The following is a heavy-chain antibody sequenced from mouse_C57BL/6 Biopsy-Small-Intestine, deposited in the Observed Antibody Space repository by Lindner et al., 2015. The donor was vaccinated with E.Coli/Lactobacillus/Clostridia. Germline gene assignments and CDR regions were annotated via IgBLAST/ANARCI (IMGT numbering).Heavy chain of an antibody. V-gene: IGHV1-59*01. D-gene: IGHD2-1*01. J-gene: IGHJ1*01. CDR3: ARDSVTSRWSEAMDV. Sequence: SVKVSCKASGYTFSNYHIHWLRQAPGQGLEWLGMINCAGGNSYYVQTFRGRVTMARDTSTATVYMELGSLISEDTAVYYCARDSVTSRWSEAMDVWGQGTTVTVSS. CDR1: GYTFSNYH. CDR2: INCAGGNS.